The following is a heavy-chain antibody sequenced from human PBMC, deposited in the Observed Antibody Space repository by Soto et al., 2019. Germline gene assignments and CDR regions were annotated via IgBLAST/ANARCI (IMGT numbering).Heavy chain of an antibody. D-gene: IGHD1-7*01. V-gene: IGHV4-61*01. CDR2: IYYGGST. J-gene: IGHJ5*01. Sequence: SETLSLTCTVSGGSISSSSYYWGWIRRPPGKGLEWIGYIYYGGSTNYNPSLKSRVIMSVDTSKNQFSLRLSSVIAADTAVYYCARDRELGFCDSWGQGALVTVSS. CDR3: ARDRELGFCDS. CDR1: GGSISSSSYY.